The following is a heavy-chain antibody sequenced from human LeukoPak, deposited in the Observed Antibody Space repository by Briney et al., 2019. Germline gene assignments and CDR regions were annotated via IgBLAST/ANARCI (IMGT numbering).Heavy chain of an antibody. D-gene: IGHD3-22*01. Sequence: GGSLRLSCAASGFTLSSYAMGWVRQAPGKGLEWVSGISGSGGSTYYADSVKGRFTISRDNSKNTLYLQMDSLRAEDTAAYYCAKGPQVGSGYHPDYWGQGILVTVSS. J-gene: IGHJ4*02. CDR3: AKGPQVGSGYHPDY. CDR2: ISGSGGST. V-gene: IGHV3-23*01. CDR1: GFTLSSYA.